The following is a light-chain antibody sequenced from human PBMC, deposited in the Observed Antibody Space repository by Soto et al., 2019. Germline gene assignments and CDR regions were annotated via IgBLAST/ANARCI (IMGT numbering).Light chain of an antibody. V-gene: IGLV1-40*01. CDR3: QSYDSRLSARV. Sequence: QPVLTQPPSVSGAPGQRVTISCTGSSSNIGAGYDVHWYQQLPGTAPKLLIYGNSNRPSGVPDRFSGSKSGTSASLAITGLQAEDEADYYCQSYDSRLSARVFGGGTKRTVL. CDR2: GNS. J-gene: IGLJ3*02. CDR1: SSNIGAGYD.